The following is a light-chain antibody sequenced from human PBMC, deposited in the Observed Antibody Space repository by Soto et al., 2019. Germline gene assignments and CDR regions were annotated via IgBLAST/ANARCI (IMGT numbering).Light chain of an antibody. CDR1: QSLSGQ. CDR2: DAS. J-gene: IGKJ4*01. Sequence: EIVLTQSPATLSLSPGERATLSCRASQSLSGQLAWYQQKPGQAPRLLIYDASNRATGIPARFSGSGSATDFTLTISSLEPEDFAVYFCQQRCAWPLTFGGGTKVDIK. CDR3: QQRCAWPLT. V-gene: IGKV3-11*01.